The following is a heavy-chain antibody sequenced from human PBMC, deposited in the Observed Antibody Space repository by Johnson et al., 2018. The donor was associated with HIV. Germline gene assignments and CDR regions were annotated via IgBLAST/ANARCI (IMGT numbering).Heavy chain of an antibody. CDR3: VRESTPWGGDYAGDSFDI. CDR1: GFSFSSNW. Sequence: LSCAASGFSFSSNWMTSVRQAPGKGLEWVANIKEDGSEKYYVDSVKGRFTISRDNTKRSLYLQINSLRVEDTAVYYCVRESTPWGGDYAGDSFDIWGQGTVVTVSS. V-gene: IGHV3-7*01. J-gene: IGHJ3*02. D-gene: IGHD4-17*01. CDR2: IKEDGSEK.